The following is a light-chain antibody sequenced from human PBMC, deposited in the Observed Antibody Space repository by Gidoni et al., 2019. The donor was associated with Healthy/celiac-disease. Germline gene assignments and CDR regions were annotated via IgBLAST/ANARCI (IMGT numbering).Light chain of an antibody. J-gene: IGKJ4*02. CDR2: DAS. V-gene: IGKV3-11*01. CDR3: QQRSNWPLT. Sequence: EIVLPQSPATLSLSPGERATPSCRAGQSVSSYLAWYQQKPGQAPRLLIYDASNRATGIPARFSGSGSGTDFTLTISSLEPEDFAVYYCQQRSNWPLTFGGGTKVEIK. CDR1: QSVSSY.